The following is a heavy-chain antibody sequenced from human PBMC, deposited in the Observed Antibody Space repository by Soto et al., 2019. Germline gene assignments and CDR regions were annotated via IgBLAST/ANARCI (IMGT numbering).Heavy chain of an antibody. CDR2: IYKSATT. D-gene: IGHD7-27*01. CDR3: ARRRYCLTGRCFPNWFDS. J-gene: IGHJ5*01. Sequence: PSETLSLTCSVSGDSISNLDYFWAWIRQPPGQALEYIGYIYKSATTYYNPSFESRVAISVDTSKSQFSLNVTSVTAADTAVYFCARRRYCLTGRCFPNWFDSWGQGARVTVSS. V-gene: IGHV4-30-4*01. CDR1: GDSISNLDYF.